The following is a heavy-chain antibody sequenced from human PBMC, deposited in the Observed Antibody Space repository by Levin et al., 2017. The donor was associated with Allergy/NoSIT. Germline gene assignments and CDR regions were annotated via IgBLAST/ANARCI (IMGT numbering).Heavy chain of an antibody. J-gene: IGHJ1*01. CDR2: IDSTSRTI. Sequence: PAGGSLRLSCAASGFTFSSYSMNWVRQAPGKGLDWISYIDSTSRTIYYADSVKGRFTISRDNAKNSLYLQMNSLRDADTAVYYCATRVVGATKEYFQHWGQGTLVTVSS. CDR1: GFTFSSYS. V-gene: IGHV3-48*02. D-gene: IGHD1-26*01. CDR3: ATRVVGATKEYFQH.